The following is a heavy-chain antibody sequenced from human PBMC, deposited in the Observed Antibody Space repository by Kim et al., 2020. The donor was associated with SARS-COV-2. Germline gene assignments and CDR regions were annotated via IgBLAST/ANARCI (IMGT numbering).Heavy chain of an antibody. V-gene: IGHV3-23*01. CDR1: GFTFRSSA. D-gene: IGHD3-10*01. CDR2: FGSSGDNQ. Sequence: GGSLRLSCAASGFTFRSSAMSWVRQAPGKGLEWVSTFGSSGDNQYYAASVKGRFTISRANSKNILWLQMNGLRAEDTAIYYCAKAPALWGGGSYYF. CDR3: AKAPALWGGGSYYF. J-gene: IGHJ4*01.